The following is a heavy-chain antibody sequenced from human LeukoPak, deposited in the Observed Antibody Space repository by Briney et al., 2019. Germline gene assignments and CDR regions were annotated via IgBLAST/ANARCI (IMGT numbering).Heavy chain of an antibody. CDR2: INPNSGGT. CDR3: AREKARDGYENDAFDI. V-gene: IGHV1-2*02. CDR1: GYTFTGYY. J-gene: IGHJ3*02. Sequence: ASVKVSCKASGYTFTGYYMHWVRQAPGQGLEWMGWINPNSGGTNYAQKFQGRVTMTRDTSISTAYMELSRLRSDDTAVYYCAREKARDGYENDAFDIWGQGTMVTVSS. D-gene: IGHD5-24*01.